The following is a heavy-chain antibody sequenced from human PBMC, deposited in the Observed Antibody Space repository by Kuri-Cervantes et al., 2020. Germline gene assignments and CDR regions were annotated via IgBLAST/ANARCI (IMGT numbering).Heavy chain of an antibody. CDR3: ARDRRYYDSSGPGGGYYFHY. CDR1: GFTFSRYN. CDR2: ISSSSSYI. J-gene: IGHJ4*02. Sequence: GESLKISCAASGFTFSRYNMRWVRQAPGKGLEWVSSISSSSSYIYYADSVKGRFTISRDNAKNSLYLQMSSLRAEDAAVYYCARDRRYYDSSGPGGGYYFHYWGQGTLITVSS. V-gene: IGHV3-21*03. D-gene: IGHD3-22*01.